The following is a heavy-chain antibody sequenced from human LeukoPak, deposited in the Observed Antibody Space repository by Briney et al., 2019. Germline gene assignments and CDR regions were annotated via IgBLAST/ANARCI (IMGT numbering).Heavy chain of an antibody. J-gene: IGHJ6*03. CDR3: AKLGHGGYYSYMGV. CDR2: VSTDGTT. D-gene: IGHD3-16*01. V-gene: IGHV3-23*01. CDR1: GFTFGNYA. Sequence: PGGSLRLSCAVSGFTFGNYAMAWVRQAPGKGLESVSSVSTDGTTYYAHSVKGRFTLSRDNFKNTLLLQMRSLRAEDTAVYYCAKLGHGGYYSYMGVWGKGTTVTVSS.